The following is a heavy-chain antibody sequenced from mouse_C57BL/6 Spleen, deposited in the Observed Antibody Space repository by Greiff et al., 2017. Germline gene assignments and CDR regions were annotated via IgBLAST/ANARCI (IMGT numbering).Heavy chain of an antibody. CDR1: GYAFSSYW. CDR2: IYPGDGDT. D-gene: IGHD2-4*01. CDR3: AREREIYYDYAGGFAY. J-gene: IGHJ3*01. Sequence: QVQLQQSGAELVKPGASVKISCKASGYAFSSYWMNWVKQRPGKGLEWIGQIYPGDGDTNYNGKFKGKATLTADKSSSTAYMQLSSLTSEDSAVYFCAREREIYYDYAGGFAYWGEGSLVTVSA. V-gene: IGHV1-80*01.